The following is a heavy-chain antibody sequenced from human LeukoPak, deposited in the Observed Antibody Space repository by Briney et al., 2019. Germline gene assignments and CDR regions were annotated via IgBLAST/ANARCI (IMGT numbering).Heavy chain of an antibody. D-gene: IGHD5-24*01. V-gene: IGHV1-46*01. Sequence: GASVKVSCKAFGYTFTGYWMHWVRQAPGQGPEWMGVISPRGGSTIYAQEVKGRVTLTRDMSTSTDYLELSSLRSEDTAVYYCARDNSVRDEAWWFNPWGQGTLVTVSS. CDR2: ISPRGGST. CDR1: GYTFTGYW. J-gene: IGHJ5*02. CDR3: ARDNSVRDEAWWFNP.